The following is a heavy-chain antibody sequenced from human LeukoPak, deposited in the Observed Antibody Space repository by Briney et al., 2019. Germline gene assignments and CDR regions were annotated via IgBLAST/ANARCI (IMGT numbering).Heavy chain of an antibody. CDR3: ARDRALSGSYLYFFGY. Sequence: ASVKVSCKASGHTFTGYYMHWVRQAPGQGLEWMGWINPNSGGTNYAQKFQGRVTITRDTSISTAYMELSRLRSDDTAVYYCARDRALSGSYLYFFGYWGQGTLVTVSS. D-gene: IGHD1-26*01. J-gene: IGHJ4*02. CDR1: GHTFTGYY. CDR2: INPNSGGT. V-gene: IGHV1-2*02.